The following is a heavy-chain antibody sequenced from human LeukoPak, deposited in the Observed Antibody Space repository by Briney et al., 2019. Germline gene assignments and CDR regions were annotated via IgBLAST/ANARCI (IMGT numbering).Heavy chain of an antibody. CDR1: GGSLSGCY. CDR2: INHSGST. D-gene: IGHD6-19*01. Sequence: SETLSLTCAVYGGSLSGCYWSWIRQPPGKGLEWIGEINHSGSTNYNPSLKSRVTISVDTSKNQFSLKLSSVTAADTAVYYCAYITVAGTYWGQGTLVTVSS. V-gene: IGHV4-34*01. J-gene: IGHJ4*02. CDR3: AYITVAGTY.